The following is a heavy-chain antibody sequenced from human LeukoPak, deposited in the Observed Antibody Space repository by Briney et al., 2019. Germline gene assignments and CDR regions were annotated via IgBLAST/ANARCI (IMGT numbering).Heavy chain of an antibody. V-gene: IGHV1-2*02. CDR2: INPKSGII. CDR3: ARDLGFGYDNRNYFDY. Sequence: GASVKVSCKASGYMFTGYYMHWVRQAPGQGLEWMGSINPKSGIINYAQKFQGRVTMTRDTSFSTAYMELSRLTSDDTAVYYCARDLGFGYDNRNYFDYWGQGTLVTVSS. J-gene: IGHJ4*02. CDR1: GYMFTGYY. D-gene: IGHD5-12*01.